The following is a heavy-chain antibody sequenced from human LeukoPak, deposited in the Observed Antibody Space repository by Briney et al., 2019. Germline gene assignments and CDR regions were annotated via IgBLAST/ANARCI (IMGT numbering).Heavy chain of an antibody. CDR1: GFSLSTSGVG. J-gene: IGHJ4*02. Sequence: ESGPTLVKPTQTLTLTRTFSGFSLSTSGVGVGWIRQPPGKALEWLALISWDDDKHYSPSLKSRLTTTKDTSKNQVVLAMTHMDPVDTATYYCAHRNVGIRFGESLYWGQGTLVIVSS. CDR2: ISWDDDK. V-gene: IGHV2-5*02. D-gene: IGHD3-10*01. CDR3: AHRNVGIRFGESLY.